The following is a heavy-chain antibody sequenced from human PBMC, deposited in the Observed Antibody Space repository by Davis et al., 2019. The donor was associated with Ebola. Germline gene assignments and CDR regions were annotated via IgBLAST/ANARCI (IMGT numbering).Heavy chain of an antibody. Sequence: GESLKISCAASGFTFSSYEMNWVRQAPGKGLEWVSYISSSGSTIYYADSVKGRFTISRDNSKNTLYLQMNSLRAEDTAVYYCASHPGEDTAMVYYYYGMDVWGQGTTVTVSS. J-gene: IGHJ6*02. CDR2: ISSSGSTI. CDR1: GFTFSSYE. CDR3: ASHPGEDTAMVYYYYGMDV. V-gene: IGHV3-48*03. D-gene: IGHD5-18*01.